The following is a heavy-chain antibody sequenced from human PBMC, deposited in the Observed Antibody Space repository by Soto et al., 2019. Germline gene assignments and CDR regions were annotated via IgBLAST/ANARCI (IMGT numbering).Heavy chain of an antibody. J-gene: IGHJ5*02. V-gene: IGHV1-18*01. Sequence: ASVKVSCKASGYTFTTYGISWVRQAPGQGLEWMGWISAYNGNTNYARNLQGRVTMTTDTSTSTAYMELRSLRSDDTAVYYCARFYGSGSPLSWFDPWGQGTLVTVSS. D-gene: IGHD3-10*01. CDR3: ARFYGSGSPLSWFDP. CDR2: ISAYNGNT. CDR1: GYTFTTYG.